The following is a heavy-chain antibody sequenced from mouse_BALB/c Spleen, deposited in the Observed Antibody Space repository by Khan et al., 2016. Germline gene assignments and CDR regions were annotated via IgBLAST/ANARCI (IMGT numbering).Heavy chain of an antibody. CDR1: GFNIKDTY. J-gene: IGHJ4*01. CDR2: IDPANGNT. CDR3: ARGDPYYPMDY. V-gene: IGHV14-3*02. D-gene: IGHD3-3*01. Sequence: VQLQQPGAELVKPGASVKLSCTASGFNIKDTYMHWVKQRPEQGLEWIGRIDPANGNTKYDPKFQGKVTITADTSSNTAYLQLNSLTSEDTAVYYCARGDPYYPMDYWGQGTSVTVSS.